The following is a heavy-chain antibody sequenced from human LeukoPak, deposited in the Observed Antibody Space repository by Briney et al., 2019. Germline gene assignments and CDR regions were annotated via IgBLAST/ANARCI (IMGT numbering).Heavy chain of an antibody. CDR3: AKPTYYSSDPFDY. J-gene: IGHJ4*02. CDR2: ISYDESNK. D-gene: IGHD3-22*01. V-gene: IGHV3-30*18. CDR1: GFTFSTYG. Sequence: PGRSLRLSCAASGFTFSTYGMHWVRQAPGEGLEWVALISYDESNKYYADSVKGRFTISRDNSKNTLYLQMNSLRAEDTAVYYCAKPTYYSSDPFDYWGQGTLVTVSS.